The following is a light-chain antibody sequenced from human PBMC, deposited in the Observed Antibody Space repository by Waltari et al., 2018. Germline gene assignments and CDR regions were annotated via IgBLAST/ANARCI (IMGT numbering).Light chain of an antibody. CDR3: SSYTSSTTYV. CDR2: DVS. J-gene: IGLJ1*01. V-gene: IGLV2-14*03. CDR1: SSDVGGYTY. Sequence: QSALTQPASVSGSPGQSITLSCTGTSSDVGGYTYVSWYQHHPGQAPKLMIFDVSSRPSGVSNRFSGSKSGNTASLTISGLQAEDEADYYCSSYTSSTTYVFGAGTKVTVL.